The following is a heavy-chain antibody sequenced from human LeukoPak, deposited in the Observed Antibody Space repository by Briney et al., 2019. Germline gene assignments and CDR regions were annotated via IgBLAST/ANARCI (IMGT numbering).Heavy chain of an antibody. CDR2: ISTNTGKA. CDR3: ANLWFGEYAD. J-gene: IGHJ4*02. V-gene: IGHV7-4-1*02. Sequence: GASVKVSCKASGYTFTNYPINWVRQAPGQGLEWMGWISTNTGKATYAQDFTGRFVSSLDTSVNTAYLQISSLRAEDTAVYYCANLWFGEYADWGQGTLVAVSS. D-gene: IGHD3-10*01. CDR1: GYTFTNYP.